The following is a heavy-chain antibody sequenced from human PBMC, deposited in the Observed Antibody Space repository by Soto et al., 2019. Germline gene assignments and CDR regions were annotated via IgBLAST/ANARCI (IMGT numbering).Heavy chain of an antibody. V-gene: IGHV3-20*01. CDR3: ARLYSSGWYGPGRY. CDR2: INWNGGST. J-gene: IGHJ4*02. CDR1: GFTFDAYG. Sequence: EVQLVEPGGGVVRPGGSLRLSCAASGFTFDAYGMSWVRQAPGKGLEWVSGINWNGGSTGYADSVRGRFTISRDNAKNSLYLQMNSLRAEDTSLYGCARLYSSGWYGPGRYWGQGTLVTVSS. D-gene: IGHD6-19*01.